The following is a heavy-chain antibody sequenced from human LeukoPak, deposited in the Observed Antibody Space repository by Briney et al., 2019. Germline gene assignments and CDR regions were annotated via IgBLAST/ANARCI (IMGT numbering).Heavy chain of an antibody. CDR2: ISGSGGST. CDR1: GFTFSSYG. D-gene: IGHD3-22*01. CDR3: AKSRGYYSSSPVDY. Sequence: GGSLRLSCAASGFTFSSYGMSWVRQAPGKGLEWVSAISGSGGSTYYADSVKGRFTISRDNSKNTLYLQMNSLRAEDTAVYYRAKSRGYYSSSPVDYWGQGTLVTVSS. V-gene: IGHV3-23*01. J-gene: IGHJ4*02.